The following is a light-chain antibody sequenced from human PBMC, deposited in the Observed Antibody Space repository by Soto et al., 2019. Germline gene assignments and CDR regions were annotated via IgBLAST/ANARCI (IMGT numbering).Light chain of an antibody. V-gene: IGLV2-14*03. CDR3: SSSTTSTTHV. CDR1: SNDIGTYNF. J-gene: IGLJ1*01. CDR2: DVS. Sequence: QSALTQPASVSGSPGQSITISCTGTSNDIGTYNFVSWYQQHPGKAPKLMIYDVSNRPSGVSNRFSGSKSGNTASVTISGLQAEDEADYYCSSSTTSTTHVFGSGTKVTVL.